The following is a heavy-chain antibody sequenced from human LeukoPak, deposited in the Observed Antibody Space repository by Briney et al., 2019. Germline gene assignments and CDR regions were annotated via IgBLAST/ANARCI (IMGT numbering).Heavy chain of an antibody. CDR1: DVSITNYY. CDR3: ARQKFYSHLGGQALYYMDF. CDR2: IYYSGST. V-gene: IGHV4-59*01. D-gene: IGHD2-15*01. J-gene: IGHJ6*03. Sequence: SETLSLTCTVSDVSITNYYWCWIRQPPGKGLEWIGYIYYSGSTNYNPSLKSRVTISVDTSKNHFSVKLKSVTDADTAVYYCARQKFYSHLGGQALYYMDFWCKGTTVTVSS.